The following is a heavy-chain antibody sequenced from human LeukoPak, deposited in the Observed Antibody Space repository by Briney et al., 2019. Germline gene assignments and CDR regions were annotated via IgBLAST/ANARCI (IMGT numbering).Heavy chain of an antibody. CDR3: ARDGGVATNHLYNNWFDP. Sequence: KPSETLSLTCTVSGGSISSYYWSWIRQPPGKGLEWIGYIYYSGSTYYNPSLKSRVTISVDTSKNQFSLKLSSVTAADTAVYYCARDGGVATNHLYNNWFDPWGQGTLVTVSS. J-gene: IGHJ5*02. CDR1: GGSISSYY. V-gene: IGHV4-59*12. D-gene: IGHD5-12*01. CDR2: IYYSGST.